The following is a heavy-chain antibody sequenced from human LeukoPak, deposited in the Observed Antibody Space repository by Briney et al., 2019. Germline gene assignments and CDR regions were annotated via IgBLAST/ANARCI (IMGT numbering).Heavy chain of an antibody. D-gene: IGHD1-26*01. CDR3: AKGSDEQYYYYMDV. CDR1: GFTFDNYA. Sequence: GGSLRLSCVASGFTFDNYAMHWVRQVPGKGPEWVSGISWNSGSIGYADSVKGRFTISRDNAKNSLYLQMNSLRAEDMALYYCAKGSDEQYYYYMDVWGKGTTVTVSS. V-gene: IGHV3-9*03. CDR2: ISWNSGSI. J-gene: IGHJ6*03.